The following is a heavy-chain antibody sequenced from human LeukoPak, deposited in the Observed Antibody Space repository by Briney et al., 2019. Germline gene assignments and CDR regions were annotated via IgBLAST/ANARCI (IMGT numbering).Heavy chain of an antibody. CDR1: GYTFTSYY. CDR3: ARDYDFWSGYHVDY. D-gene: IGHD3-3*01. CDR2: INPNSGGT. J-gene: IGHJ4*02. V-gene: IGHV1-2*02. Sequence: ASVKVSCKASGYTFTSYYMHWVRQAPGQGLEWMGWINPNSGGTNYAQKFQGRVTTTRDTSISTAYMELSRLRSDDTAVYYCARDYDFWSGYHVDYWGQGTLVTVSS.